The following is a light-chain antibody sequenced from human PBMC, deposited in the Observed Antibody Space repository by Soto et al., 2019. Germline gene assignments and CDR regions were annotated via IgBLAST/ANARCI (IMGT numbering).Light chain of an antibody. CDR1: QSVLSSANSKNY. V-gene: IGKV4-1*01. CDR3: QQYYSTPLT. J-gene: IGKJ1*01. Sequence: IVMTQSPDSLAVSLGERATVNCKSSQSVLSSANSKNYLAWYQQKPGQPPKLLMYWASTRESGVPDRFSASGSGTDFTLTISSLQAEDVAVYYCQQYYSTPLTFGQGTKVEIK. CDR2: WAS.